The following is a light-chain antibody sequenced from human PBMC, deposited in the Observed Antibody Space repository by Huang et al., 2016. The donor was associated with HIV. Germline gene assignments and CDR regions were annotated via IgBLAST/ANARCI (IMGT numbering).Light chain of an antibody. CDR2: DAS. CDR3: QQFNHYPLT. Sequence: QLTQSPSSLSASVGDRVTITCRASQGISNTLAGYQQKQGKATKLLIYDASSLQTGAPSRFSGSGSGTDFTLTISSLQPEDCATYYCQQFNHYPLTFGGGTKVEIE. V-gene: IGKV1D-13*01. CDR1: QGISNT. J-gene: IGKJ4*01.